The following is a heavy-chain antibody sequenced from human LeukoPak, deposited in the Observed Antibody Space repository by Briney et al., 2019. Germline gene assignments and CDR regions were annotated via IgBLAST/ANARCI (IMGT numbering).Heavy chain of an antibody. D-gene: IGHD3-22*01. V-gene: IGHV3-7*01. CDR1: GFTFSSYW. CDR3: ARDTTYDSSGYSHY. Sequence: GGSLRLSCAASGFTFSSYWMSWVRQAPGKGLEWVANIKQDGSEKYYADSVKGRFTISRDNSKNTLYLQMNSLRAEDTAVYYCARDTTYDSSGYSHYWGQGTLVTVSS. CDR2: IKQDGSEK. J-gene: IGHJ4*02.